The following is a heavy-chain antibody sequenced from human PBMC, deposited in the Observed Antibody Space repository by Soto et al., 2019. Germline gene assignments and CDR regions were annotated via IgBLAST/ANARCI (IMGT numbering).Heavy chain of an antibody. CDR2: ISWDGGST. CDR1: GFSFDDYT. J-gene: IGHJ6*02. Sequence: LRLSCAASGFSFDDYTMHWVRQAPGKGLEWVSLISWDGGSTSYSDSGKGRFIISRDNSENSLYLQMDSLRTEDTALYYCAKDRVAVTGAYYYYGMDVWGQGTTVTVSS. CDR3: AKDRVAVTGAYYYYGMDV. V-gene: IGHV3-43*01. D-gene: IGHD6-19*01.